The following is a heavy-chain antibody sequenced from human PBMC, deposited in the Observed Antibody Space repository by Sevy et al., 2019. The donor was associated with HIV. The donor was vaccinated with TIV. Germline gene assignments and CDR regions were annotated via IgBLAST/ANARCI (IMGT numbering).Heavy chain of an antibody. Sequence: GGSLRLSCAASGFNFNNHWMSWVRQAPEKGLEWVANIKQDGSEKYYVDSLKGRFTISRDNANNSLSLQIDGLRAEYTAVYYCARLPTGLQSFNYLLSTYFDSWGQGTLVTVSS. V-gene: IGHV3-7*01. J-gene: IGHJ4*02. CDR3: ARLPTGLQSFNYLLSTYFDS. CDR2: IKQDGSEK. D-gene: IGHD4-4*01. CDR1: GFNFNNHW.